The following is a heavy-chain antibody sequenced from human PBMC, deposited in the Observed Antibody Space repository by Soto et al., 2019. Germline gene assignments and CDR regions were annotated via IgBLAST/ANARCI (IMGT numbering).Heavy chain of an antibody. D-gene: IGHD6-13*01. V-gene: IGHV5-51*01. CDR3: ARVLSSSWFPFDY. Sequence: PGESLKISCQGSGYSFTNYWVGWVRQIPGRGLEWMGIIHPGDSDTRYSPFFQGQVTISADKSISTAYLQWSSLKASDTAMYYCARVLSSSWFPFDYWGQGTLVTVSS. CDR2: IHPGDSDT. J-gene: IGHJ4*02. CDR1: GYSFTNYW.